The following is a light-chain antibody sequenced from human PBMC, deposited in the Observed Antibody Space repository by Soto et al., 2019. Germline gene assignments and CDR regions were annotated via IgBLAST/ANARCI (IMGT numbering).Light chain of an antibody. CDR1: QTINYY. Sequence: ETVLTHSPATLSLSPGERATLSCRASQTINYYLAWYQQKPGQAPRLLIYDASTRATGIPARFSGSGSGTDFTLTISSLEPEDFAVYYCQQRGDWPPITFGQGTRLEIK. CDR2: DAS. J-gene: IGKJ5*01. V-gene: IGKV3-11*01. CDR3: QQRGDWPPIT.